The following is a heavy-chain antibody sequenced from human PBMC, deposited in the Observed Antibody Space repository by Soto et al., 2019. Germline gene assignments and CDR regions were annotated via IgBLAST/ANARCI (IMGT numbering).Heavy chain of an antibody. CDR2: ISYDGSNK. Sequence: QVQLVESGGGVVQPGRSLRLSCAASGFTFSSYAMHWVRQAPGKGLEWVAVISYDGSNKYYADSVKGRFTISRDNSKNTLYLQMNSLRAEDTAVYYCARDLTSGSYLDYWGQGTLFTVSS. V-gene: IGHV3-30-3*01. CDR1: GFTFSSYA. D-gene: IGHD1-26*01. CDR3: ARDLTSGSYLDY. J-gene: IGHJ4*02.